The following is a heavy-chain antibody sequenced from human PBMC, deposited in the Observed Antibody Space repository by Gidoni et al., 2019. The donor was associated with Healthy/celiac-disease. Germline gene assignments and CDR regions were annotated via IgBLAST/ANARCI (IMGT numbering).Heavy chain of an antibody. D-gene: IGHD1-26*01. CDR1: GYTFTSYY. CDR3: ARDPVGATTYFDY. Sequence: QVQLVQSGAEVKKPGASVKVSCKASGYTFTSYYMHWVRQAPGQGLEWMGRINPSGGSTSYAQKFQGRVTMTRDTSTSTVYMELSSLRSEDTAVFYCARDPVGATTYFDYWGQGTLVTVSS. CDR2: INPSGGST. J-gene: IGHJ4*02. V-gene: IGHV1-46*03.